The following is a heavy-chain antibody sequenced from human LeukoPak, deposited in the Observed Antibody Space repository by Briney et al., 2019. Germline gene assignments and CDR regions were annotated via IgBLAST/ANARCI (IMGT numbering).Heavy chain of an antibody. CDR1: GGTFSSYA. Sequence: SVKVSYKASGGTFSSYAISWVRQAPGQGLEWMGRIIPILGIANYAQKFQGRVTITADKSTSTAYMELSSLRSEDTAVYYCARPPLTLYDAFDIWGQGTMVTVSS. J-gene: IGHJ3*02. CDR3: ARPPLTLYDAFDI. V-gene: IGHV1-69*04. CDR2: IIPILGIA.